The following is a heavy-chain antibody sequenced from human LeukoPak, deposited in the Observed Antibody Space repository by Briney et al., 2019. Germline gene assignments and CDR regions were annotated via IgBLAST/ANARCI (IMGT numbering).Heavy chain of an antibody. J-gene: IGHJ3*02. CDR1: GFTFSSYE. D-gene: IGHD3-22*01. CDR2: ISSSGSTI. V-gene: IGHV3-48*03. CDR3: ARAMIVVARGAFDI. Sequence: GGSLRLSCAASGFTFSSYEMNWVRQAPGKGLEWVSYISSSGSTIYYADSVKGRFTISRDNAKNSLYLQMNSLRAEDTAVYYCARAMIVVARGAFDIWGQGTMVTVSS.